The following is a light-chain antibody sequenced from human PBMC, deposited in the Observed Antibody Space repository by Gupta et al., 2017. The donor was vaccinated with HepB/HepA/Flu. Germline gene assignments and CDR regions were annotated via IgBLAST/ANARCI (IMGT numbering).Light chain of an antibody. J-gene: IGKJ3*01. V-gene: IGKV1-17*01. Sequence: DIQMTQSRCSLSASVGSRGTIPGLASQGVRNDLGWYQQKPGKAPKRLIYAASSCHSGVPYRFSGSESGTEFTLTISSLQAEDIATYSCRQQNTCPFAFGHGTKVDIK. CDR2: AAS. CDR1: QGVRND. CDR3: RQQNTCPFA.